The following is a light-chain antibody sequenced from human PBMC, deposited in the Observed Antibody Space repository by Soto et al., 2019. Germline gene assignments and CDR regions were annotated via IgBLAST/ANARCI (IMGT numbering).Light chain of an antibody. V-gene: IGKV3D-20*01. CDR2: DAS. CDR1: QTVTSSF. Sequence: EIVLTQSPVTLSLSPGERATLSCRASQTVTSSFLAWYQQKPGLAPRLLIYDASSRATGIPDRFSGSGSGTDFTLTISRLEPEDFAVYYCQQYGSSPFGGGTKVDIK. J-gene: IGKJ4*01. CDR3: QQYGSSP.